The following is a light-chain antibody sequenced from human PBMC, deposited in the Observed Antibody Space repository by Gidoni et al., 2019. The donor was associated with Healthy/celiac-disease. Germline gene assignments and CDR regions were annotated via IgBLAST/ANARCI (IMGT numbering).Light chain of an antibody. J-gene: IGLJ2*01. CDR2: GKN. Sequence: SSELTQDPAVSVALGQTVRITCQGDSLRSYYASWYQQQPGQAPVLVIYGKNNRPSGIPDRFSGSSSGNTASLTITGDQAEDEADYYCNSRDSSGNHVVFGGGTKLTVL. CDR3: NSRDSSGNHVV. V-gene: IGLV3-19*01. CDR1: SLRSYY.